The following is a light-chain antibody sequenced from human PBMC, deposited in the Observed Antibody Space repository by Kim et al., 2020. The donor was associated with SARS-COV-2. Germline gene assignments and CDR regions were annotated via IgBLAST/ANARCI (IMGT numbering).Light chain of an antibody. V-gene: IGLV1-40*01. Sequence: QRVTISCAGSSSNIGVSCGVHWYRQLPGTAPKLLRYGNSNRPSGVPDRFSGSRSGSSAYLAITGLRAEDEADYYCQSYDSGLGGSVFGAGTKVTVL. CDR2: GNS. CDR3: QSYDSGLGGSV. CDR1: SSNIGVSCG. J-gene: IGLJ1*01.